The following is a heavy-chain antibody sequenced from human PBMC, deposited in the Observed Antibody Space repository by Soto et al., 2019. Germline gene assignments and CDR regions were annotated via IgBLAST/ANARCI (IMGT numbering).Heavy chain of an antibody. CDR2: VIPIIGVA. V-gene: IGHV1-69*02. Sequence: QVPLVQSGAEVKKPGSSVRVSCKASGGTLSSYTISWVRQAPGQGLEWMGRVIPIIGVANYAQKFQGRVTITADKSTSTAYMELSSLTSEDTAVYYCAGDWSGSYSLDYWGQGTLVTVSS. CDR1: GGTLSSYT. CDR3: AGDWSGSYSLDY. J-gene: IGHJ4*02. D-gene: IGHD1-26*01.